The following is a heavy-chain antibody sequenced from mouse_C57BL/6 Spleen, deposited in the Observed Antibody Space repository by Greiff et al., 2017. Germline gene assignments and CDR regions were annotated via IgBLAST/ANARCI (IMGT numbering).Heavy chain of an antibody. V-gene: IGHV1-62-2*01. J-gene: IGHJ4*01. D-gene: IGHD2-5*01. CDR3: ARHGAYYSSNAMDY. CDR2: FYPGSGSI. Sequence: QVQLKQSGAELVKPGASVKLSCKASGYTFTEYTIHWVKQRSGQGLEWIGWFYPGSGSIKYNEKFKDKATLPSDTSSSTAYMELSRLTSEGSAVYFCARHGAYYSSNAMDYWGQGTSVTVSS. CDR1: GYTFTEYT.